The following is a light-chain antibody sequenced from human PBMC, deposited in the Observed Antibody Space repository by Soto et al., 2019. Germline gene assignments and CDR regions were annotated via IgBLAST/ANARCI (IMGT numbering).Light chain of an antibody. J-gene: IGKJ2*01. V-gene: IGKV1-5*01. CDR1: QSISSW. CDR2: DAS. CDR3: QQYNSYLMYT. Sequence: DIQMTQSPSTLSASVGDRVTITCRASQSISSWLAWYQQKPGKAPKLLIYDASSLESGGPSRFSGSGSGTEVTLTISSLQPDDFATYYCQQYNSYLMYTFGQGTKLEIK.